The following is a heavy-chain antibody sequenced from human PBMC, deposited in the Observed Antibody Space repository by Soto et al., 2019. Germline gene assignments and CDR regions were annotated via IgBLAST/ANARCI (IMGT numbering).Heavy chain of an antibody. Sequence: QITLNESVPTLVKPTQTLTLTCTFSGFSLTTSGVGVGWIRQSPGKAPEWLALIYWDDDKRYSPSLKSRLTITKDTSKNQVVLTMANLDTADTATYYCAHRVLRTVFGLVTTTAIYFDFWGQGTPVAVSS. CDR3: AHRVLRTVFGLVTTTAIYFDF. J-gene: IGHJ4*02. CDR1: GFSLTTSGVG. CDR2: IYWDDDK. D-gene: IGHD3-3*01. V-gene: IGHV2-5*02.